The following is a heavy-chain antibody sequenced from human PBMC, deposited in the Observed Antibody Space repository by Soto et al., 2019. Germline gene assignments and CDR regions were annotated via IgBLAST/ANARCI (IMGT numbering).Heavy chain of an antibody. D-gene: IGHD3-3*01. J-gene: IGHJ5*02. CDR3: ARGLVDYDFWSGYSRNWFDP. V-gene: IGHV1-2*02. CDR1: GYTFTGYY. CDR2: ISPNSGGT. Sequence: ASVKVSCKASGYTFTGYYMHWVRQAPGQGLEWMGWISPNSGGTNYAQKFQGRVTMTRDTSISTAYMELSRLRSDDTAVYYCARGLVDYDFWSGYSRNWFDPWGQGTLVTVSS.